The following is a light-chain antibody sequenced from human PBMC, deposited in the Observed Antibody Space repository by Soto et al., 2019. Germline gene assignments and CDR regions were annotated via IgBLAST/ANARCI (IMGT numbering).Light chain of an antibody. Sequence: DILMTQSPATVSVSLGDSVSLSCRANESIANNLAWYQHKPGQPPRLLIYSASTRAPGIPARVSGGGSGTQFSLTISSLQSEDFALYYCHLYNEWPRGTFGPGTKVEV. J-gene: IGKJ1*01. CDR3: HLYNEWPRGT. CDR1: ESIANN. V-gene: IGKV3D-15*01. CDR2: SAS.